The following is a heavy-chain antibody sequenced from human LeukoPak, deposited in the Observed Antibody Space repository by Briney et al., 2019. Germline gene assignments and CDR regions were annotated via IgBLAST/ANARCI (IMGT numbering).Heavy chain of an antibody. Sequence: GGPLRLSCAASGFIVSSNYMSWVRQAPGKGLVWVSHINSDGSWTSYADSVKGRFTISKDNAKNTVYLQMNNLRAEDTAVYYCVSFYETYWGRGTLVTVSS. CDR1: GFIVSSNY. CDR2: INSDGSWT. V-gene: IGHV3-74*01. CDR3: VSFYETY. D-gene: IGHD2-2*01. J-gene: IGHJ4*02.